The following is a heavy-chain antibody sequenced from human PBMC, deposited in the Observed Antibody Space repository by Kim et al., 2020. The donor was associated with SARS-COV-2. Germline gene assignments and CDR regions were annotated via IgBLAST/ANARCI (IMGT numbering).Heavy chain of an antibody. V-gene: IGHV3-23*01. J-gene: IGHJ4*02. CDR1: GFTFSSYA. D-gene: IGHD5-18*01. CDR3: AKGGRQLWSNYFDY. Sequence: GGSLRLSCAASGFTFSSYAMSWVRQAPGKGLEWVSAISGSGGSTYYADSVKGRFTISRDNSKNTLYLRMNSLRAEDTAVYYCAKGGRQLWSNYFDYWGQGTLVTVSS. CDR2: ISGSGGST.